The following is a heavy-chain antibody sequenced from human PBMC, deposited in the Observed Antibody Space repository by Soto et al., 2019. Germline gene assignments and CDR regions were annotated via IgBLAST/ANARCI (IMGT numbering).Heavy chain of an antibody. D-gene: IGHD5-12*01. V-gene: IGHV1-69*01. J-gene: IGHJ6*02. CDR2: IIPIFGTA. Sequence: QVQLVQSGAEVKKPGSSVRVSCKASGGTFSSYAISWVRQAPGQGLEWMGGIIPIFGTANYAQKFQGRVTITADESTSTAYMELISLRSEDTAVYYCARRPRDGYNSYYYYGMDVWGQGTTVTVSS. CDR3: ARRPRDGYNSYYYYGMDV. CDR1: GGTFSSYA.